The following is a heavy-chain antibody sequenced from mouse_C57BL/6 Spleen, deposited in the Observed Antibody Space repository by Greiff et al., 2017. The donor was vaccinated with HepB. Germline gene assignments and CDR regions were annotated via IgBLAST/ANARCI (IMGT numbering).Heavy chain of an antibody. Sequence: VQGVESGAELARPGASVKMSCKASGYTFTSYTMHWVKQRPGQGLEWIGYINPSSGYTKYNQKFKDKATLTADKSSSTAYMQLSSLTSEDSAVYYCARYSNYLWYFDVWGTGTTVTVSS. CDR2: INPSSGYT. V-gene: IGHV1-4*01. D-gene: IGHD2-5*01. CDR3: ARYSNYLWYFDV. J-gene: IGHJ1*03. CDR1: GYTFTSYT.